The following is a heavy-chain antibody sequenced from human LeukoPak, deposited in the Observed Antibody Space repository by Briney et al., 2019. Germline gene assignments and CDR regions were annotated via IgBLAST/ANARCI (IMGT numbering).Heavy chain of an antibody. CDR3: ARDLRGVYSSSWHTTPLGMDV. Sequence: GGSLRLSCAASGFTVSSNYMSWVRQAPGKGLEWVSVIYSGGSTYYADSVKGRFTISRDNSKNTLYLQMNSLRAEDTAVYYCARDLRGVYSSSWHTTPLGMDVWGQGTTVTVSS. V-gene: IGHV3-53*01. CDR2: IYSGGST. J-gene: IGHJ6*02. CDR1: GFTVSSNY. D-gene: IGHD6-13*01.